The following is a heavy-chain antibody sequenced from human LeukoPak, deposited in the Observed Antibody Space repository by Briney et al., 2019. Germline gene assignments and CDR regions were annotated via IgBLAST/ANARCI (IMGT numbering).Heavy chain of an antibody. CDR3: ATYLRGYFDY. CDR2: IYPGDSDT. CDR1: GYSFTSYC. J-gene: IGHJ4*02. Sequence: GESLKISCEGSGYSFTSYCSGWVRQMPGKGPEWMGIIYPGDSDTRYSPSFQGQVTISADKSISTAYLQWSSLKASDTAMYYCATYLRGYFDYWGQGTLVTVSS. D-gene: IGHD2-15*01. V-gene: IGHV5-51*01.